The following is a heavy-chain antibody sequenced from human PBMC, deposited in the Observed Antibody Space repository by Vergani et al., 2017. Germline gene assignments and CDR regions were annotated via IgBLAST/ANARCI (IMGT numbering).Heavy chain of an antibody. D-gene: IGHD3-22*01. CDR3: ARDWRCVSYDSSAPGGMDV. Sequence: QVQLQESGPGLVKPPGTLSLTCAVSGGSISSSNWWSWVRQPPGKGLEWIGEIYHSGSTNYNPSLKSRVTISVDKSKNQFSLKLSSVTAADTAVFYCARDWRCVSYDSSAPGGMDVWGQGTTVTVSS. CDR1: GGSISSSNW. CDR2: IYHSGST. V-gene: IGHV4-4*03. J-gene: IGHJ6*02.